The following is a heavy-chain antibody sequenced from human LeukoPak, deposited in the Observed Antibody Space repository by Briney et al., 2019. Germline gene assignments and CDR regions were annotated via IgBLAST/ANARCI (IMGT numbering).Heavy chain of an antibody. CDR2: INPNSGGT. CDR3: ARGHRITIFGVVTIEGGDY. Sequence: ASVKVSCKASGYTFTGYYMHWVRQARGQGLEWMGRINPNSGGTNYAQKFQGRVTMTRDTSISTAYMELSRLRSDDTAVYYCARGHRITIFGVVTIEGGDYWGQGTLVTVSS. J-gene: IGHJ4*02. V-gene: IGHV1-2*06. D-gene: IGHD3-3*01. CDR1: GYTFTGYY.